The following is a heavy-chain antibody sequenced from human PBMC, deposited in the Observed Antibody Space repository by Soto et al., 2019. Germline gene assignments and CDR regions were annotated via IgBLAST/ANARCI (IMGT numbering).Heavy chain of an antibody. CDR2: IYTSGST. CDR1: GGSISSYY. V-gene: IGHV4-4*07. CDR3: ARATGTMVRGWTGYYYYGMDV. Sequence: SETLSLTCTVSGGSISSYYWSWIRQPAGKGLEWIGRIYTSGSTNYNPSLKSRVTMSVDTSKNQFSLKLSSVTAADTAVYYCARATGTMVRGWTGYYYYGMDVWGQGTTVNVSS. D-gene: IGHD3-10*01. J-gene: IGHJ6*02.